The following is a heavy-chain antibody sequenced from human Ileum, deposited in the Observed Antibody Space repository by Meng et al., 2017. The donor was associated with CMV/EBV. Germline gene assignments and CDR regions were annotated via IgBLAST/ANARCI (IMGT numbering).Heavy chain of an antibody. D-gene: IGHD6-6*01. Sequence: ASVKVSCKASGYTFTSYVISWVRQAPGQVLEWMGWISAYNGNTKYAQKLQGRVTMTTDTSTSTAYMELRSLRSDDTAVYYFARPRAARPTNWFDPWGQGTRVTGSS. V-gene: IGHV1-18*01. CDR2: ISAYNGNT. J-gene: IGHJ5*02. CDR3: ARPRAARPTNWFDP. CDR1: GYTFTSYV.